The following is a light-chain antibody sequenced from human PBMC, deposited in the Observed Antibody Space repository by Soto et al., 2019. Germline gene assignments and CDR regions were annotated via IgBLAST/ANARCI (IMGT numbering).Light chain of an antibody. CDR3: QQCGNWPTFP. Sequence: EIVMTQSPATLSVSPGERVSLSCRASQSVSSSVAWYQQKPGQAPRLLIYAAYNRATDVPARFSGSGSGTEFTLTISSLQSADFAVYSCQQCGNWPTFPFGQGTKLEMK. CDR2: AAY. J-gene: IGKJ2*01. CDR1: QSVSSS. V-gene: IGKV3-15*01.